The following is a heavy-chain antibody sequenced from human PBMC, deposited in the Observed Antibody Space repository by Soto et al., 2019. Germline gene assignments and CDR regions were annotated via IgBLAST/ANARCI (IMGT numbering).Heavy chain of an antibody. Sequence: QLQLQESGPGLVKPSETLSLTCTVSGGSISGSSYYWGWIRQPPGKGLEWIGTIYYSGSAYYNPSLKSRVTISVDTSKNQFSLKLSSVTAADSAVYYCARLIPERLFYGLDVWGQGTTVTVSS. CDR1: GGSISGSSYY. CDR2: IYYSGSA. J-gene: IGHJ6*02. CDR3: ARLIPERLFYGLDV. V-gene: IGHV4-39*01. D-gene: IGHD2-2*02.